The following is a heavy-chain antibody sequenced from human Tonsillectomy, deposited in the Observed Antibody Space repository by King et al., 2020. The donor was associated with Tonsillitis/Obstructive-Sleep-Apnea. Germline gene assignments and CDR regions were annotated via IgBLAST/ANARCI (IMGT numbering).Heavy chain of an antibody. D-gene: IGHD3-10*01. CDR2: ISYDGSKK. CDR3: AKDWYYLDV. Sequence: VQLVESGRGVVQPGRSLRLSCAASGFTFSSYGMHWVRQAPGKGLEWVAIISYDGSKKCCADSVKGRFTISRDNSKNTLYLQMNSLRAEDTAVYYCAKDWYYLDVWGQGTTVPVSS. V-gene: IGHV3-30*18. CDR1: GFTFSSYG. J-gene: IGHJ6*02.